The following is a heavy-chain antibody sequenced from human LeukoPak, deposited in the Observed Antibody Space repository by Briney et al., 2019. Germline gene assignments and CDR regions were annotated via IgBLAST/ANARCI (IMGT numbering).Heavy chain of an antibody. CDR2: FDPEDGET. CDR1: GYTLTELS. D-gene: IGHD3-16*01. CDR3: ATPSDYVVFGGLNN. J-gene: IGHJ4*02. V-gene: IGHV1-24*01. Sequence: ASVKVSCKVSGYTLTELSMHWVRQAPGKGLEWMGGFDPEDGETIYAQKFQGRATMTEDTSTDTAYMELSSLRSEDTAVYYCATPSDYVVFGGLNNWGQGTLVTVSS.